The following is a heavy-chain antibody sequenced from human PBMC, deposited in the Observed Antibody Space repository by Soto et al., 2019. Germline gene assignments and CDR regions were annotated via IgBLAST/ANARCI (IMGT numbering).Heavy chain of an antibody. D-gene: IGHD3-10*01. V-gene: IGHV1-18*04. CDR3: ARDGTLVRGVIIWLFDY. Sequence: QVQLVQSGPEVKKPGASVKVSCRASGYTFSSFGISWVRQAPGQGLEWMGWISAYNGNTNYAQSLQGRVTMTTDTSTGTAYMELRSLRSDDTAVYYCARDGTLVRGVIIWLFDYWGQGTLVTVSS. CDR1: GYTFSSFG. J-gene: IGHJ4*02. CDR2: ISAYNGNT.